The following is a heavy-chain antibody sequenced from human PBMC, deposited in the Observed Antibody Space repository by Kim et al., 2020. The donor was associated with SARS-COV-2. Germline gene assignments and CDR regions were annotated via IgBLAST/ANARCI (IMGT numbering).Heavy chain of an antibody. V-gene: IGHV3-23*01. Sequence: GGSLRLSCAASGFTFSSYAMSWVRQAPGKGLEWVSAISGSGGSTYYADSVKGRFTISRDNSKNTLYLQMNSLRAEDTAVYYCAKVGSARHYDILTGSSSDYWGQGTLVTVSS. CDR1: GFTFSSYA. CDR2: ISGSGGST. CDR3: AKVGSARHYDILTGSSSDY. D-gene: IGHD3-9*01. J-gene: IGHJ4*02.